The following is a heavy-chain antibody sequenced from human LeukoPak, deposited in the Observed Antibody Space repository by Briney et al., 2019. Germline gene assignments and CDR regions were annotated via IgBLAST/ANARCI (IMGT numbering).Heavy chain of an antibody. V-gene: IGHV3-48*02. D-gene: IGHD3-10*01. J-gene: IGHJ5*02. CDR3: ARDRHAALVRLDP. CDR2: ISSSSSNL. CDR1: GFTVSGYS. Sequence: PGGSLRLSCAASGFTVSGYSMNWVRQAPGKGLEWVSYISSSSSNLYCADSVKGRFTISRDNAKNSLYLQMNSLRDEDTAVYYCARDRHAALVRLDPWGQGTLVTVSS.